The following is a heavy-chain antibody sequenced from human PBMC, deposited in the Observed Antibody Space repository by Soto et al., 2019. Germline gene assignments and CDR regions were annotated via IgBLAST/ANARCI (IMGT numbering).Heavy chain of an antibody. J-gene: IGHJ4*02. CDR2: IYSGGST. D-gene: IGHD4-17*01. CDR3: ARFARSDYGDYYYFDY. Sequence: GGSLRLSCAASGFTVSSNYMSWVRQAPGKGLEWVSVIYSGGSTYYADSVKGRFTISRHNSKNTLYLQMNSLRAEDTAVYYCARFARSDYGDYYYFDYWGQGTLVTVSS. V-gene: IGHV3-53*04. CDR1: GFTVSSNY.